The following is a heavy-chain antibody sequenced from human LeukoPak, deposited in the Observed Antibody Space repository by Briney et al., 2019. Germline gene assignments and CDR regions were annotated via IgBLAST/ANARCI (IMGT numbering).Heavy chain of an antibody. CDR1: GGSISSGSYY. CDR2: IYTSGST. J-gene: IGHJ3*02. Sequence: SQTLSLTCTVSGGSISSGSYYWSWIRQPAGKGLEWIGRIYTSGSTNYNPSLKSRVTISVDTSKNQFSLKLSSVTAADTAVYYCARALRFLEWPDAFDIWGQGTMVTVSS. D-gene: IGHD3-3*01. V-gene: IGHV4-61*02. CDR3: ARALRFLEWPDAFDI.